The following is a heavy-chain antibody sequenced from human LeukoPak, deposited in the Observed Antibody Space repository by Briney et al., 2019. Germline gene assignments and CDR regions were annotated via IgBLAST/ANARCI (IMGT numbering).Heavy chain of an antibody. V-gene: IGHV4-39*07. J-gene: IGHJ5*02. CDR2: IYTSGST. CDR1: GGSIGTSSYY. CDR3: ARDPQPHHFWSGYPTPGWFDP. D-gene: IGHD3-3*02. Sequence: PSETLSLTCTVSGGSIGTSSYYWGWVRQPPGKGLEWIGRIYTSGSTNYNPSLKSRVTMSVDTSKNQFSLKLSSVTAADTAVYYCARDPQPHHFWSGYPTPGWFDPWGQGTLVTVSS.